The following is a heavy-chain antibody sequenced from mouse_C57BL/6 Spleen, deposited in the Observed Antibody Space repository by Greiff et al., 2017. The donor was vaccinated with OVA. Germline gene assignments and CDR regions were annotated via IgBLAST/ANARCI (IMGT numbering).Heavy chain of an antibody. V-gene: IGHV1-39*01. CDR3: ARAQTGSYFDY. Sequence: VQLKQSGPELVKPGASVKISCKASGYSFTDYNMNWVKQSTGKSLEWIGVINPNYGTTSYNQKFKGKATLTVDQSSSTAYMQLNSLTSEDSAVDDCARAQTGSYFDYWGQGTTLTVSS. D-gene: IGHD4-1*01. J-gene: IGHJ2*01. CDR1: GYSFTDYN. CDR2: INPNYGTT.